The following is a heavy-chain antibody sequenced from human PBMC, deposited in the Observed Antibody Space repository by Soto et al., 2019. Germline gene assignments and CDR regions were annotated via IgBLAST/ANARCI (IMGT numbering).Heavy chain of an antibody. J-gene: IGHJ5*02. CDR2: IYYSGST. CDR1: GGSISSSSYY. V-gene: IGHV4-39*01. CDR3: ARPLIRFFGVVIVSRWLPP. D-gene: IGHD3-3*01. Sequence: SETLSLTCTVSGGSISSSSYYWGWIRQPPGKGLEWIGRIYYSGSTDYNPSLKSRVTISVDTSKNQFSLKLSSVTAADTAVYYFARPLIRFFGVVIVSRWLPPWGQGTVVSVS.